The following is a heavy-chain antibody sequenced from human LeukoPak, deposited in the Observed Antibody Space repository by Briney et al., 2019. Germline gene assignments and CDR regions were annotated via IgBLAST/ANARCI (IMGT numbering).Heavy chain of an antibody. CDR3: ASLGYYYDSSGYPTNFDY. CDR2: IYYSGST. Sequence: SETLSLTCTVSGGSVSSGSYYWSWIRQPPGKGLEWIGSIYYSGSTYYNPSLKSRVTISVDTSKNQFSLKLSSVTAADTAVYYCASLGYYYDSSGYPTNFDYWGQGTLVTVSS. J-gene: IGHJ4*02. D-gene: IGHD3-22*01. CDR1: GGSVSSGSYY. V-gene: IGHV4-39*01.